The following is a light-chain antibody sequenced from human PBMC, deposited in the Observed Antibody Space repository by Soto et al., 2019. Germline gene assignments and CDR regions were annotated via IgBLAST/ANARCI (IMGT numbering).Light chain of an antibody. CDR3: QQIYSTPPLT. J-gene: IGKJ4*01. Sequence: DIQMTQSPSTLSASVGDRVTITCRASQSISSWLAWYQQKPGKAPKLLIYDASSLESGVPSRFSGSGSGTEFTLTISSLQPDDFATYYCQQIYSTPPLTFGGGTKVEIK. CDR2: DAS. V-gene: IGKV1-5*01. CDR1: QSISSW.